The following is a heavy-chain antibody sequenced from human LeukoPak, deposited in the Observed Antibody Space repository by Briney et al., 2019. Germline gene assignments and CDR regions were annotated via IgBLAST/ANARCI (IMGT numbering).Heavy chain of an antibody. CDR3: ARSGQQLVRHFDY. Sequence: EASVKVSCKASGGTFSSYAISWVRQAPGQGLEWMGRIIPILGIANYAQKFQGRVTITADKSTSTAYMELSSLRSEDTAVYYCARSGQQLVRHFDYWGQGTLVTVSS. CDR1: GGTFSSYA. J-gene: IGHJ4*02. CDR2: IIPILGIA. D-gene: IGHD6-13*01. V-gene: IGHV1-69*04.